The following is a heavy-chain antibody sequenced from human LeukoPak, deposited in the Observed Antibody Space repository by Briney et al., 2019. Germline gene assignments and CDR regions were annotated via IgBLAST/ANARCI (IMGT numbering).Heavy chain of an antibody. CDR2: IYNGVNT. Sequence: SETLSLTCIVSGASTSSRYWSWIRQPPGRALEWIGHIYNGVNTKYNPSLTSRVNISVDTSKNQFSLQLTSLTAADTAIYYCAQTTGWPGFDFWGPGALVTVSS. V-gene: IGHV4-59*08. D-gene: IGHD6-19*01. J-gene: IGHJ4*02. CDR1: GASTSSRY. CDR3: AQTTGWPGFDF.